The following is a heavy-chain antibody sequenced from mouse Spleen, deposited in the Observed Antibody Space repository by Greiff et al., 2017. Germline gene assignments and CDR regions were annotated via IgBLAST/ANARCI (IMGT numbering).Heavy chain of an antibody. D-gene: IGHD2-13*01. V-gene: IGHV1-15*01. CDR3: TREGLYGDYSYYFDY. J-gene: IGHJ2*01. CDR2: IDPETGGT. Sequence: VQLQQSGAELVRPGASVTLSCKASGYTFTDYEMHWVKQTPVHGLEWIGAIDPETGGTAYNQKFKGKAILTADKSASTAYMELCSLTSEDSAVYYGTREGLYGDYSYYFDYWGQGTTLTVSS. CDR1: GYTFTDYE.